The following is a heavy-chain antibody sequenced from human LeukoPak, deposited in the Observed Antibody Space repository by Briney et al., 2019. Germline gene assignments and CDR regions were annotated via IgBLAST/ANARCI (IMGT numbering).Heavy chain of an antibody. CDR1: GFTFSNFA. CDR2: ISGSGST. Sequence: GGSLRLSCTASGFTFSNFAMNWVRQTPGKGLEWVSVISGSGSTYYADSVRGRFTISRDNAKNSLYLQMNSLRAEDTAVYYCAREGDTAMVTVDYWGQGTLVTVSS. CDR3: AREGDTAMVTVDY. D-gene: IGHD5-18*01. V-gene: IGHV3-69-1*01. J-gene: IGHJ4*02.